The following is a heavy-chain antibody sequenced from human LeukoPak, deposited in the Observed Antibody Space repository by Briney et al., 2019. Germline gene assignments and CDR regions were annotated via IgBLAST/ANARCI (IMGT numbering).Heavy chain of an antibody. Sequence: GGSLRLSCAASGFTFSSYAMHWVRQAPGKGLEWVAVISYDGSNKYYADSVKGRFTISRDNSENTLYLQMNSLRAEDTAVYYCAKRPSCSGGSCYHFDYWGQGTLVTVSS. D-gene: IGHD2-15*01. CDR3: AKRPSCSGGSCYHFDY. V-gene: IGHV3-30*04. J-gene: IGHJ4*02. CDR1: GFTFSSYA. CDR2: ISYDGSNK.